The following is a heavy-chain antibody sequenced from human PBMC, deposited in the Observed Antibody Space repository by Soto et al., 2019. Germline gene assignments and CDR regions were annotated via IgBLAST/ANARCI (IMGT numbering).Heavy chain of an antibody. J-gene: IGHJ4*02. CDR2: ISYDGSNK. Sequence: GGSLRLSCAASGFTFSSYGMHWVRQAPGKGLEWVAVISYDGSNKYYADSVKGRFTISRDNSKNTLYLQMNSLRAEDTAVYYCAIEGDGCIAARTPFDYWGKGTMVTVGS. D-gene: IGHD6-6*01. CDR1: GFTFSSYG. CDR3: AIEGDGCIAARTPFDY. V-gene: IGHV3-30*03.